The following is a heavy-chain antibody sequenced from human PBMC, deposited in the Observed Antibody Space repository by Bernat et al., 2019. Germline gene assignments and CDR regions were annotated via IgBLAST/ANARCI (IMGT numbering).Heavy chain of an antibody. CDR1: GYTFTGYY. D-gene: IGHD3-22*01. CDR3: ARGSAYSGLLLNFDY. V-gene: IGHV1-2*02. CDR2: INPNSGGT. Sequence: QVQLVQSGAEVKKPGASVKVSCKASGYTFTGYYMHWVRQAPGQGLEWMGWINPNSGGTNYAQKFQGRVTMTRDTSISTAYMELSRLRSDDTAVYYCARGSAYSGLLLNFDYWGQGTLVTVSS. J-gene: IGHJ4*02.